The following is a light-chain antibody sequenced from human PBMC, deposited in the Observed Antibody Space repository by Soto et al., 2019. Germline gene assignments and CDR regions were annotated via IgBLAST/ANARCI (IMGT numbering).Light chain of an antibody. CDR2: DVS. CDR3: SSFTSSTDVL. J-gene: IGLJ2*01. V-gene: IGLV2-14*03. CDR1: SSDVGYYNH. Sequence: QSVLTQPASVSGSPGQSITISCTGTSSDVGYYNHVSWFQHHPGKAPQVMIYDVSNRPSGVSNRFSGSKSGNTASLTISGLQAEDEADYYCSSFTSSTDVLFGGGTKLTVL.